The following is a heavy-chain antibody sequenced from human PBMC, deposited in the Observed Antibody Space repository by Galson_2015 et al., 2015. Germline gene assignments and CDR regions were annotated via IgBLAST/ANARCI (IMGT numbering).Heavy chain of an antibody. J-gene: IGHJ3*02. CDR1: GFTFSSYG. CDR3: AREGHWGAAGAFDI. Sequence: SLRLSCAASGFTFSSYGMHWVRQAPGKGLEWVAVIWYDGSNKYNADSVKGRLTISRDNSKNTLYLQMNSLRAEDTAVYYCAREGHWGAAGAFDIWCQGTMVTVPS. V-gene: IGHV3-33*01. D-gene: IGHD6-13*01. CDR2: IWYDGSNK.